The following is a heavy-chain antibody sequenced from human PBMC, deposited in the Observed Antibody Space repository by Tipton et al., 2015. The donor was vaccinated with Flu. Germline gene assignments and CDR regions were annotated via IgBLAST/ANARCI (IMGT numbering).Heavy chain of an antibody. CDR1: GGSISSVTYY. V-gene: IGHV4-39*07. Sequence: TLSLTCTVSGGSISSVTYYWGWIRQSPGKGLEWIGNIYYSGNTYYNPSLKSRVTISVDTSKNQFSLKLSSVTAADTAVYYCARYGTYDGSRYFQHWGQGTLVTVSS. CDR2: IYYSGNT. CDR3: ARYGTYDGSRYFQH. D-gene: IGHD1-26*01. J-gene: IGHJ1*01.